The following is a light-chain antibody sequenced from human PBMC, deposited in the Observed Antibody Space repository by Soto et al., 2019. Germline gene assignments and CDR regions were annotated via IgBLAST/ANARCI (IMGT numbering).Light chain of an antibody. CDR3: SSYTGSRTPYV. Sequence: QSALTQPASVSGSPGQSITISCTGTSSDVGGYNYVSWYQQHPGKAPKLMIYEVSNRPLGVSNRFSGSKSGNTASLTIAGLQAEDEADYYCSSYTGSRTPYVFGTGTKLTVL. CDR2: EVS. J-gene: IGLJ1*01. V-gene: IGLV2-14*01. CDR1: SSDVGGYNY.